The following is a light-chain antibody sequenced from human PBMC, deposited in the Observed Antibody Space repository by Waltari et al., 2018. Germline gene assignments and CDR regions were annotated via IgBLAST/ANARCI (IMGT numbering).Light chain of an antibody. CDR2: GNN. CDR1: SSNIGAGYD. J-gene: IGLJ3*02. Sequence: QSVLTQPPSVSGAPRQRVTISCTGSSSNIGAGYDVHWYQQFPGTAPKLLIYGNNDRPSGVPDRFSGSKSDTSASLAISGLQADDEAEYHCQSYDNGLRGRVFGGGTKVTVL. CDR3: QSYDNGLRGRV. V-gene: IGLV1-40*01.